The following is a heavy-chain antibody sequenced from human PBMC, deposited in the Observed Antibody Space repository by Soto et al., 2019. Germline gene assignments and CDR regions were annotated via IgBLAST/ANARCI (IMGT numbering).Heavy chain of an antibody. D-gene: IGHD6-19*01. CDR2: IYDSGST. Sequence: SETLSLSCTVSGGSISSGDYNWGWMRQSPGKGREWIGHIYDSGSTYNNPSLESRVTISVDTSKSQFSLKLNSVTAADTAVYYCARAHYVRSTNVAVAGGYFDYWGQGTLVTVSS. CDR3: ARAHYVRSTNVAVAGGYFDY. V-gene: IGHV4-39*01. CDR1: GGSISSGDYN. J-gene: IGHJ4*02.